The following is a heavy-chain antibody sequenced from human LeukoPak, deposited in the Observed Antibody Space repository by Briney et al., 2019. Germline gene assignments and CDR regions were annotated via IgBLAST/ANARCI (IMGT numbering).Heavy chain of an antibody. J-gene: IGHJ4*02. CDR2: INHSGST. V-gene: IGHV4-34*01. CDR3: ARRMTTSDY. Sequence: SETLSLTCAVYGGSFSGYYWSWIRQPPGKRPEWIGEINHSGSTNYNPSLKSRVTISLYTSKNQFSPKRSSVTPPHTALYSSARRMTTSDYWGQGTLVTVSS. D-gene: IGHD4-17*01. CDR1: GGSFSGYY.